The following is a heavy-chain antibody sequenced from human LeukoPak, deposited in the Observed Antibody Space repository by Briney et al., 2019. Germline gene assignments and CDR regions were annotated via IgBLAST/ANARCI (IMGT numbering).Heavy chain of an antibody. CDR3: ARGGSGGYVRPDY. D-gene: IGHD5-12*01. Sequence: ASVKVSCKASGYTFTGFYMHWVRQAPGQGLEWMGRINPNTGVTNYAQKFRGGVTMTRDTSIGTAYLEVTRLRSDGTAVYYCARGGSGGYVRPDYWGQGTLVTVSS. J-gene: IGHJ4*02. CDR1: GYTFTGFY. V-gene: IGHV1-2*06. CDR2: INPNTGVT.